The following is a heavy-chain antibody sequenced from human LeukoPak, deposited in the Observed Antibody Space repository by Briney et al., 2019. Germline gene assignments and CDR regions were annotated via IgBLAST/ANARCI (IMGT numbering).Heavy chain of an antibody. Sequence: GASVKVSCKASGGTFSGYAISWVRQAPAQGLEWMGGIIPIFGTANYAQKFQGRVTITTDESTSTAYMELSSLRSEDTAVYYCAGSDCSSTSCYNWNYYYMDVWGKGTTVTVSS. CDR2: IIPIFGTA. J-gene: IGHJ6*03. D-gene: IGHD2-2*02. V-gene: IGHV1-69*05. CDR1: GGTFSGYA. CDR3: AGSDCSSTSCYNWNYYYMDV.